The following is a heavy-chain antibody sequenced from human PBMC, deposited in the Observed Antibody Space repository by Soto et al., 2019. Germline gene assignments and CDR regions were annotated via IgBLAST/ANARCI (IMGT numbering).Heavy chain of an antibody. J-gene: IGHJ6*02. CDR2: TRNKANSYTT. CDR1: GFTFSDNY. CDR3: ARVNGGHTFAMDV. V-gene: IGHV3-72*01. Sequence: GGSLRLSCAASGFTFSDNYMDWVRQAPGKGLEWVGRTRNKANSYTTEYAASVKGRFTISRDASKNSLYLQMNSLKTEDTAVYYCARVNGGHTFAMDVWGQGTTVTVSS. D-gene: IGHD2-8*01.